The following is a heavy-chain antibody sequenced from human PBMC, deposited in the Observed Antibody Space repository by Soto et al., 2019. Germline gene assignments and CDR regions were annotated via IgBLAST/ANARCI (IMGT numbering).Heavy chain of an antibody. D-gene: IGHD3-10*01. CDR2: IVVGSGNT. V-gene: IGHV1-58*02. J-gene: IGHJ6*02. CDR1: GFTFTSSA. Sequence: SVKVSCKASGFTFTSSAMQWVRQARGQRLEWIGWIVVGSGNTNYAQKFQERVTITRDMSTSTAYMELSSLRSEDTAVYYCAAGIWFGELLSYYYYYYGMEVWGQGTTVTVSS. CDR3: AAGIWFGELLSYYYYYYGMEV.